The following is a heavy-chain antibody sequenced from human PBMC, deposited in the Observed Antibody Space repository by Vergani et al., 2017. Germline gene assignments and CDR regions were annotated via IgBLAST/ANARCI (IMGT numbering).Heavy chain of an antibody. V-gene: IGHV3-33*01. J-gene: IGHJ5*02. CDR3: ARDLRLLYNRFDP. CDR2: TWYDGNNK. Sequence: QVQLVESGGGVVQPGRSLRLSCAASGFTFNQYGMHWVRQAPGKGLEWVAVTWYDGNNKNYADSVKGRFTISRDNSKSTMYLQMNSLRDEDTGVYYCARDLRLLYNRFDPWGQGTLVTVSS. CDR1: GFTFNQYG. D-gene: IGHD1-14*01.